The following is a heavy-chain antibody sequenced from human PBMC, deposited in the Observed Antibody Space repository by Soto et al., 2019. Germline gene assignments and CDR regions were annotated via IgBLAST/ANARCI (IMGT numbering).Heavy chain of an antibody. J-gene: IGHJ3*02. D-gene: IGHD2-15*01. CDR2: IIPILGIA. CDR1: GGTFSSYT. V-gene: IGHV1-69*02. Sequence: GASVKVSCKASGGTFSSYTISWVRQAPGQGLEWMGRIIPILGIANYAQKFQGRVTITADKSTSTAYMELSSLRSEDTAVYYCARIVGHCSGCSCYPDAFDIWGQGTMVTVSS. CDR3: ARIVGHCSGCSCYPDAFDI.